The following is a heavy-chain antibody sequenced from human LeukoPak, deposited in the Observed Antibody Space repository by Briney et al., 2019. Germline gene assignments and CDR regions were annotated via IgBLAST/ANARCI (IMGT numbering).Heavy chain of an antibody. V-gene: IGHV3-23*01. D-gene: IGHD3-10*01. Sequence: GGSLRLSCAASGFTFSNAWMSWVRQALGKGLEWVSAISGSGGSTYYADSVKGRFTISRDNSKNTLYLQMNSLRAEDTAVYYCAKDTYYGSGSYYNGSPFDYWGQGTLVTVSS. CDR3: AKDTYYGSGSYYNGSPFDY. CDR2: ISGSGGST. CDR1: GFTFSNAW. J-gene: IGHJ4*02.